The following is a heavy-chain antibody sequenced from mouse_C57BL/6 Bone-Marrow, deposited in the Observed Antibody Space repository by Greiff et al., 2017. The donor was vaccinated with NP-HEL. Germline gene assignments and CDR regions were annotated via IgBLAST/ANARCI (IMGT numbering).Heavy chain of an antibody. D-gene: IGHD4-1*01. J-gene: IGHJ2*01. Sequence: QVQLQQSGAELARPGASVKLSCKASGYTFTSYGISWVKQRTGQGLEWIGEIYPRSGNTYYNEKFKGKATLTADKSSSTAYMELRSLTSEDSAVYYCARHWDGGYYFDYWGQGTTLTVSS. CDR1: GYTFTSYG. V-gene: IGHV1-81*01. CDR2: IYPRSGNT. CDR3: ARHWDGGYYFDY.